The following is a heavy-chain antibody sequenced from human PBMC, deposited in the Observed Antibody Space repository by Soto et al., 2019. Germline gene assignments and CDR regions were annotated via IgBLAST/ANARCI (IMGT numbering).Heavy chain of an antibody. J-gene: IGHJ5*02. Sequence: QVQLQESGPGLVKPSETLSLTCTVSGDSVSSAGYYWSWIRQPPGKGLEWIGYLYYSGSTNYDPSLKSRVTRSVDTSKNQFSLKLSSVTTADTAIYYCARADFWSGYLGNWFDPWGQGTLVTVSS. V-gene: IGHV4-61*08. CDR3: ARADFWSGYLGNWFDP. CDR2: LYYSGST. CDR1: GDSVSSAGYY. D-gene: IGHD3-3*01.